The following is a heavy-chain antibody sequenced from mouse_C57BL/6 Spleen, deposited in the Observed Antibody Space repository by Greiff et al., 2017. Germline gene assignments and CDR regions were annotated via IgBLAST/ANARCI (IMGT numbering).Heavy chain of an antibody. CDR1: GFTFSSYA. D-gene: IGHD1-1*01. V-gene: IGHV5-4*01. J-gene: IGHJ2*01. CDR3: AREDYGSSYDY. CDR2: ISDGGSYT. Sequence: EVQVVESGGGLVKPGGSLKLSCAASGFTFSSYAMSWVRQTPEKRLEWVATISDGGSYTYYPDNVKGRFTISRDNAENNLYLQMSHLKSEDTAMYYCAREDYGSSYDYWGQGTTLTVSS.